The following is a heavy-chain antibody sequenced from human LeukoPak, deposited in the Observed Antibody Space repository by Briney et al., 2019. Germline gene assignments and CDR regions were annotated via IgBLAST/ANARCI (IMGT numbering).Heavy chain of an antibody. CDR2: IYSGGST. Sequence: GGSLRLSCAVSGFTVSSNYMSWVRQAPGKGLEWVSVIYSGGSTYYADSVKGRFTISRDNSKNTLYLQMNSLRAEDTAVYYCAKDSYGGDYASTIDYWGQGTLVTVSS. V-gene: IGHV3-53*01. J-gene: IGHJ4*02. CDR3: AKDSYGGDYASTIDY. CDR1: GFTVSSNY. D-gene: IGHD4-17*01.